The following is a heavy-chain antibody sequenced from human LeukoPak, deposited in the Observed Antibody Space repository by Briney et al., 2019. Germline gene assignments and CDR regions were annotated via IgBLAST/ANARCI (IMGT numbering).Heavy chain of an antibody. CDR3: ARGGYSSSATDY. Sequence: QTGGSLRLSCAASGFTFSSYAMHWVRQAPGKGLEWVAVISYDGSNKYYADSVKGRFTISRDNSKNTLYLQMNSLRAEDTAVYYCARGGYSSSATDYWGQGTLVTVSS. V-gene: IGHV3-30-3*01. D-gene: IGHD6-13*01. J-gene: IGHJ4*02. CDR1: GFTFSSYA. CDR2: ISYDGSNK.